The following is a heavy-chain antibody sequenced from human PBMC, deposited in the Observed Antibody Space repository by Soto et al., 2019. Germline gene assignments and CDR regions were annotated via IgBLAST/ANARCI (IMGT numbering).Heavy chain of an antibody. D-gene: IGHD3-9*01. Sequence: SETLSLSCSVSGASISSESYHWGWIRQPPGKGLEWIGSIYHTGSTYYNPSLKSRVTIFVDTSKNQLSLDLSSVTAADTAVYYCARHIAHYDILTGSNDYWGQGTLVTVSS. V-gene: IGHV4-39*01. CDR2: IYHTGST. CDR1: GASISSESYH. J-gene: IGHJ4*02. CDR3: ARHIAHYDILTGSNDY.